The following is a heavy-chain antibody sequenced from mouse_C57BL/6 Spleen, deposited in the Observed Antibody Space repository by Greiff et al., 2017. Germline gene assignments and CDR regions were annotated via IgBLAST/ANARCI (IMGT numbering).Heavy chain of an antibody. J-gene: IGHJ1*03. Sequence: DVMLVESGGDLVKPGGSLKLSCAASGFTFSSYGMSWVRQTPDKRLEWVATISSGGSYTYYPDSVKGRFTISRDNAKNTLYLQMSSLKSEETAMYYCARQGTGDWYFDVWGTGTTVTVSS. D-gene: IGHD4-1*01. CDR3: ARQGTGDWYFDV. CDR2: ISSGGSYT. CDR1: GFTFSSYG. V-gene: IGHV5-6*02.